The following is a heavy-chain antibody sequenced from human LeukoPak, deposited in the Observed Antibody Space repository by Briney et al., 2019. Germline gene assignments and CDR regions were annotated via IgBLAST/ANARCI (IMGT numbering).Heavy chain of an antibody. J-gene: IGHJ4*02. D-gene: IGHD2-15*01. CDR3: AKDPPLGYCSGGSCYGDY. Sequence: PGGSLRLSCAASGFTFSSYAMSWVRQAPGKGLEWVSAISGSGGSTYYADSVKGRFTISRDNSKNTLYLQMNSLSAEDTAVYYCAKDPPLGYCSGGSCYGDYWGQGTLVTVSS. V-gene: IGHV3-23*01. CDR1: GFTFSSYA. CDR2: ISGSGGST.